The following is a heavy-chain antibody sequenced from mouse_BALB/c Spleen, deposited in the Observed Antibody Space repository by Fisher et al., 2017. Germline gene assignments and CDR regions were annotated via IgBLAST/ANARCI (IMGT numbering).Heavy chain of an antibody. D-gene: IGHD1-2*01. V-gene: IGHV1-4*01. CDR3: SEDSAVYYCTRHHYYGYAMDY. Sequence: KFKGKATLTADKSSSTAYMQLSSLTSEDSAVYYCTRHHYYGYAMDYWGQGTSVTVSS. J-gene: IGHJ4*01.